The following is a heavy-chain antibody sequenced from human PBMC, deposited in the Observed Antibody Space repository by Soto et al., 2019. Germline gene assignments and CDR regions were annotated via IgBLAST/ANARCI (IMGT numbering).Heavy chain of an antibody. CDR3: ATHQDYGDYEGWFDP. J-gene: IGHJ5*02. V-gene: IGHV1-3*01. D-gene: IGHD4-17*01. Sequence: ASVKVSCKASGYTFTSYAMHWVRQAPGQRLEWMGWINAGNGNTKYSQKFQGRVTITRDTSASTAYMELSSLRSEDTAVYYCATHQDYGDYEGWFDPWGQGTLVTVSS. CDR1: GYTFTSYA. CDR2: INAGNGNT.